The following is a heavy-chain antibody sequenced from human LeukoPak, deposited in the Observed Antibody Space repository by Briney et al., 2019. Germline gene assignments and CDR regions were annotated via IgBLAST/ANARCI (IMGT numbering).Heavy chain of an antibody. J-gene: IGHJ4*02. D-gene: IGHD3-22*01. V-gene: IGHV3-7*01. CDR1: GDSFSSYW. CDR3: ASSHDSSGND. Sequence: GGSLRLSCVASGDSFSSYWMAWARQAPGKGLEWVANIKYDGTHKFYADSVKGRFTISRDNAKNSLSLEMNGLRADDTAVYFCASSHDSSGNDWGEGTLVTVSS. CDR2: IKYDGTHK.